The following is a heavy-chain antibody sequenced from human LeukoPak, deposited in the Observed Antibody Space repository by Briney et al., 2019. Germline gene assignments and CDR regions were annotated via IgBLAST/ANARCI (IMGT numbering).Heavy chain of an antibody. J-gene: IGHJ4*02. CDR2: IWSDGTNE. V-gene: IGHV3-33*01. CDR3: ARASGTGSYILDY. CDR1: GFSFSTCA. D-gene: IGHD1-26*01. Sequence: GGSLRLSCVASGFSFSTCAIHWVRQVPGKGLEWVAIIWSDGTNEKYANSVKGRFTISRDNFENTVYLQMNSLRAEDTAVYYCARASGTGSYILDYWGQGTLLTVSP.